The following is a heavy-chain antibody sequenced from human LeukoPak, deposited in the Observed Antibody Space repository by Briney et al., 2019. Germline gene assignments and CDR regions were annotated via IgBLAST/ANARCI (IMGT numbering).Heavy chain of an antibody. V-gene: IGHV3-48*01. CDR3: ARGGAARPDY. Sequence: GGSLRLSCAASGFTFSTYGMNWVRQAPGKGLEWVSYINLNSRTIDYADSVRGRFTISRDNAKSSLYLQMNSLRAEDAAVYYCARGGAARPDYWGQGTLVTVSS. CDR2: INLNSRTI. J-gene: IGHJ4*02. CDR1: GFTFSTYG. D-gene: IGHD6-6*01.